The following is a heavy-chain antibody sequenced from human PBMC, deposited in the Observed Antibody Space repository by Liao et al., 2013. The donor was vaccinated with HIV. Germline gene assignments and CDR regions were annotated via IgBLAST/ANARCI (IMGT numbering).Heavy chain of an antibody. V-gene: IGHV4-34*01. D-gene: IGHD3-10*01. CDR2: INHSGST. J-gene: IGHJ4*02. CDR3: ARGGITMVRGVIITRYFDY. Sequence: QVQLQQWGAGLLKPSETLSLTCAVYGGSFSGYYWSWIRQPPGKGLEWIGEINHSGSTNYNPSLKSRVTISVDTSKNQFSLKLSSVTAADTAVYYCARGGITMVRGVIITRYFDYWGQGTLVTVSS. CDR1: GGSFSGYY.